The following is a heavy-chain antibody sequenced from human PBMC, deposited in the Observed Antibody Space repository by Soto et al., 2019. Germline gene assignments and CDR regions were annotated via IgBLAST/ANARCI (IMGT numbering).Heavy chain of an antibody. Sequence: QVQVVQSGAEVKEPGASVQVSCKTSGYTFTTYDINLVRQATGQGLEWMGWMNSDSGNTVYAQQVPGRVTMTRNTSIIPAYLEVRGLRFDDTGVYYCARGIYTGSDWAVDNWGQGTLFTVSS. V-gene: IGHV1-8*01. CDR3: ARGIYTGSDWAVDN. D-gene: IGHD6-25*01. CDR1: GYTFTTYD. J-gene: IGHJ4*02. CDR2: MNSDSGNT.